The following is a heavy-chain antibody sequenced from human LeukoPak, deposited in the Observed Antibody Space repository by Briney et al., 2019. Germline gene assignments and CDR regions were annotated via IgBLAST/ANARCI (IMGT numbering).Heavy chain of an antibody. J-gene: IGHJ3*02. Sequence: KYGESLKISCKASGYSFISYWIGWVRQMPGKGLEWMGIIYPGDSATRYSPSFQGQVTISADKSTSTAYLQWSRLKASDTAMYYCARRKQPSAFDIWGQGTVVAVSS. CDR1: GYSFISYW. CDR3: ARRKQPSAFDI. D-gene: IGHD6-13*01. CDR2: IYPGDSAT. V-gene: IGHV5-51*01.